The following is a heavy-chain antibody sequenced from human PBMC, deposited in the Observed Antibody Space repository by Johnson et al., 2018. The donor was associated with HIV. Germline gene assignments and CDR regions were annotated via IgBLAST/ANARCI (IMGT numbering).Heavy chain of an antibody. J-gene: IGHJ3*02. D-gene: IGHD2-21*02. CDR1: GFPFDDYD. V-gene: IGHV3-66*01. CDR2: FSGGGAL. CDR3: ARGGGAYCGGDCLRTFDI. Sequence: VQLVESGGGVVRPGGSLRLSCAGSGFPFDDYDLSWVRQAPGKGLEWVYVFSGGGALYYTDSAKGRFFLSRDISKNTLYLQLNNRRAEDTAIYYCARGGGAYCGGDCLRTFDIWGQGTMVTVSS.